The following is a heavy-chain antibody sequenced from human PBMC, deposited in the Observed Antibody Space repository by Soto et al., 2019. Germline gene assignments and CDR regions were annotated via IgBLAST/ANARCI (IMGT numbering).Heavy chain of an antibody. Sequence: QLQLQESGSGLVKPSQTLSLTCAVSGCSIRSGVYSWSWIRKPPGKGLEWIGYIYHSGSTYYNPSLKSLVTISVDRSKNQFALKLISVTAADTAVYYSAAGGGLPRYYWRQGTLVTVSS. V-gene: IGHV4-30-2*01. J-gene: IGHJ4*02. CDR2: IYHSGST. CDR1: GCSIRSGVYS. CDR3: AAGGGLPRYY. D-gene: IGHD5-12*01.